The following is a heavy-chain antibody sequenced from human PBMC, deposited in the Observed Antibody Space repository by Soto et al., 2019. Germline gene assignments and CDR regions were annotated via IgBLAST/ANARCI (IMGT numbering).Heavy chain of an antibody. D-gene: IGHD6-19*01. CDR3: ARLISSGPIDY. J-gene: IGHJ4*02. V-gene: IGHV4-39*01. Sequence: QLQLQESGPGLVKPSETLSLTCTVSGGSISSSSYYWGWIRQPPGKGLEWIGSIYYSGSTYYNPSLKSRVTISVDTSKNQFSLKLSSVTAADTAVYYCARLISSGPIDYWGQGTLVTVSS. CDR2: IYYSGST. CDR1: GGSISSSSYY.